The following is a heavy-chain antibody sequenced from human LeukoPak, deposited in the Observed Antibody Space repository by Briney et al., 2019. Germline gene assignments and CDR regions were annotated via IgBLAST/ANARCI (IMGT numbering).Heavy chain of an antibody. V-gene: IGHV3-21*01. CDR1: GFTFSSYS. J-gene: IGHJ4*02. CDR2: IGSSGYYT. CDR3: SSSYYETSGLSRGFDS. D-gene: IGHD3-22*01. Sequence: GGSLRLSCAVSGFTFSSYSMNWVRQAPGKGLEWVSAIGSSGYYTFYADSVEGRFTISRDNAKSSLYLQMNSLRAEDMAVYYCSSSYYETSGLSRGFDSWGQGTLVTVSS.